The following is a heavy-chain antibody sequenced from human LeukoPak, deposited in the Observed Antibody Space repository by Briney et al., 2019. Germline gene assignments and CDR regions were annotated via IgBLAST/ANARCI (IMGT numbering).Heavy chain of an antibody. CDR2: ISGNSDTI. D-gene: IGHD3-3*01. CDR1: GFTFSGYN. Sequence: GGSLRLSCAASGFTFSGYNMNWVRQAPGRGLEWVSDISGNSDTINYADSVKGRFTVSRDNANNSLSLQMNRLRAEDTAVYYCARGSGRITIFGVPYWGQGTLVTVSS. V-gene: IGHV3-48*01. J-gene: IGHJ4*02. CDR3: ARGSGRITIFGVPY.